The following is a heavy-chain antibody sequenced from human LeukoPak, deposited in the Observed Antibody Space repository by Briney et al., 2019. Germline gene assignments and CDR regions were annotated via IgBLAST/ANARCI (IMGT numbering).Heavy chain of an antibody. J-gene: IGHJ4*02. D-gene: IGHD4-17*01. Sequence: PGGSLRLSCAASGFTVSNNYMSWVRQAPGKGLEWVSLIYGGGTTYYEDSVKGRFTISSDSSKNTLYLQMNSLRAEDTAVYYCARAPNYGDYGGQWGRGTLVTVSS. CDR3: ARAPNYGDYGGQ. CDR1: GFTVSNNY. CDR2: IYGGGTT. V-gene: IGHV3-53*01.